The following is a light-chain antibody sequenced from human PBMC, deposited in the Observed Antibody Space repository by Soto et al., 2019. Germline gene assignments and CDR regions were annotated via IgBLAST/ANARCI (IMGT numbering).Light chain of an antibody. J-gene: IGKJ2*01. CDR3: QQYGSFTYT. CDR1: QSVSSNH. CDR2: GAS. Sequence: EIVLTQSPGSLSLSPRERATLSCRASQSVSSNHLAWYQQKPGQAPRLLIYGASRRATGIPDRFSGSGSGTDFTLTISRLEPEDFAVYYCQQYGSFTYTFGQGTKVEIK. V-gene: IGKV3-20*01.